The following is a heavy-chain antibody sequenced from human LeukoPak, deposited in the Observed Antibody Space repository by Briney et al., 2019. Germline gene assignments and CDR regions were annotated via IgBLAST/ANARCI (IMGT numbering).Heavy chain of an antibody. D-gene: IGHD5-12*01. J-gene: IGHJ6*03. Sequence: ASVKVSCKASGHTFTSYGISWVRQAPGQGLEWMGWISAYNGNTNYAQKLQGRVTMTTDTSTSIAYMELRSLRSDDTAVYYCARVATPTVDYYYYYMDVWGKGTTVTVSS. CDR1: GHTFTSYG. CDR2: ISAYNGNT. CDR3: ARVATPTVDYYYYYMDV. V-gene: IGHV1-18*01.